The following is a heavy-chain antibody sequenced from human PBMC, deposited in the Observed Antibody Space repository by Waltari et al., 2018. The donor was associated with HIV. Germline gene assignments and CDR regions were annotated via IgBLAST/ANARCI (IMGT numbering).Heavy chain of an antibody. CDR1: GGSITSSY. V-gene: IGHV4-59*01. D-gene: IGHD2-2*01. CDR2: IYYSGST. J-gene: IGHJ4*02. CDR3: ALGAASTSTFFDY. Sequence: VQLQESGPGLVKPSATLSLTCTVSGGSITSSYWSCIRQPPGKGLEWIGYIYYSGSTNYNPSLKSRVTISVDTSKNQFSLKLSSVTAADTAVYYCALGAASTSTFFDYWGQGTLVTVSS.